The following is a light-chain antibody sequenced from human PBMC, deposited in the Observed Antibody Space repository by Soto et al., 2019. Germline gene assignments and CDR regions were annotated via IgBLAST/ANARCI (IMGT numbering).Light chain of an antibody. CDR2: DNN. CDR1: RSNIGTKT. J-gene: IGLJ3*02. CDR3: ATWDDSVKGWV. V-gene: IGLV1-44*01. Sequence: QSVLIQPPSVSGTPGQRVTITCSGSRSNIGTKTVNWYQKLPGSAPKLLIYDNNQRPSGVPDRFSGSKSGTSASLAISGLQSEEEADYYCATWDDSVKGWVFGGGTKVTVL.